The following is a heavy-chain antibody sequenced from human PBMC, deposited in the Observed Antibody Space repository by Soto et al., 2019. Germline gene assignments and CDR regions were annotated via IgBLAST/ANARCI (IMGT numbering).Heavy chain of an antibody. J-gene: IGHJ4*02. CDR3: ARLQSVGDSSGYYEPFDY. CDR1: GYSFTSYW. CDR2: IYPGDSDT. D-gene: IGHD3-22*01. V-gene: IGHV5-51*01. Sequence: GESLKISCKGSGYSFTSYWIGWVRQMPGKGLEWMGIIYPGDSDTRYSPSFQGQVTISADKAISTAYLQWSSLKASDTAMYYCARLQSVGDSSGYYEPFDYWGQGTLVTVSS.